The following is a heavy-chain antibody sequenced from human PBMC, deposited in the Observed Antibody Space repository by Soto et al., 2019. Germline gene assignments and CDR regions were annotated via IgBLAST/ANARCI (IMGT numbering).Heavy chain of an antibody. CDR1: GYSFSSYW. Sequence: PGASLKISCRGSGYSFSSYWITWLRQMPGKGLEGMGDFDPTDSYTSYSPSFHGHVTISIDKSIATAYLQWSSLKAPDTAMYFCARRHCSRATFPYYYYYGMDVWGQGTTVTVSS. D-gene: IGHD2-2*01. CDR3: ARRHCSRATFPYYYYYGMDV. V-gene: IGHV5-10-1*01. J-gene: IGHJ6*02. CDR2: FDPTDSYT.